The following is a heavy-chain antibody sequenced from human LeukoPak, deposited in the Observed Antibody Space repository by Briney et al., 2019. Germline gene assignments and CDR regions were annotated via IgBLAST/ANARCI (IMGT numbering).Heavy chain of an antibody. Sequence: GGSLRLSCAASGSTFSSHWMTWVRQAPGEGLEWVANIKTDGSETHYVHSVKGRFTISRDNAKNSLYLQMNSLRAEDTAVYYCARWYYGSGSWVLDYWGQGTLVTVSS. V-gene: IGHV3-7*05. CDR1: GSTFSSHW. J-gene: IGHJ4*02. CDR3: ARWYYGSGSWVLDY. CDR2: IKTDGSET. D-gene: IGHD3-10*01.